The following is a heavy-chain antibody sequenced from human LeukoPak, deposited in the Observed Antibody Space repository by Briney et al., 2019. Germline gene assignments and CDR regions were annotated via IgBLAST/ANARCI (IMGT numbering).Heavy chain of an antibody. CDR3: ARDLSSTANWEFDY. D-gene: IGHD7-27*01. CDR1: GYTFTGYY. CDR2: INPNSGGA. Sequence: GASVKVSCKASGYTFTGYYMHWVRQAPGRGLEWMGRINPNSGGAEYEQNFQGRVTMTRDTSINTAYMTLSGLTFDDTAMYYCARDLSSTANWEFDYWGQGTVVTVSS. J-gene: IGHJ4*02. V-gene: IGHV1-2*06.